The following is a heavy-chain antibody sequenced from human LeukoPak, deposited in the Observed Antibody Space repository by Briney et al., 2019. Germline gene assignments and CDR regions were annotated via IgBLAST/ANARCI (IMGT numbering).Heavy chain of an antibody. V-gene: IGHV4-38-2*02. J-gene: IGHJ6*03. CDR3: ARESGYYDSSGYPYYYYYMDV. Sequence: PSETLSLTCIVSGYPISSSHYWGWIRQPPGKGLEWIGGIYHNGNTYYNPPLKSRLTLSLDTSKNHFSLKLTSVTAADTAVYYCARESGYYDSSGYPYYYYYMDVWGKGTTVTISS. D-gene: IGHD3-22*01. CDR2: IYHNGNT. CDR1: GYPISSSHY.